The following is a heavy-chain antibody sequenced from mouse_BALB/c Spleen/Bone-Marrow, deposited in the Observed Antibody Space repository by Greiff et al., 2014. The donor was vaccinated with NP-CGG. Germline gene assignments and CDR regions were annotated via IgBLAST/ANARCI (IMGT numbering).Heavy chain of an antibody. V-gene: IGHV1-14*01. D-gene: IGHD1-1*01. CDR3: ARWDYGTRFYFDY. Sequence: VQLQQSGPELGRPGASVKMSCKASGYTFTDYVIHWVKQKPGQGLEWIGYIIPFNDGTKYNEKFKGKATLTSDKSSTTTYMELSSLTSEDSAVYFCARWDYGTRFYFDYWGQGTTLTVSS. J-gene: IGHJ2*01. CDR2: IIPFNDGT. CDR1: GYTFTDYV.